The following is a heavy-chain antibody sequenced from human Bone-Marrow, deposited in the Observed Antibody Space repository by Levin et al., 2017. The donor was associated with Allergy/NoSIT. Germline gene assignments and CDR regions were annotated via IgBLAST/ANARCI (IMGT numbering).Heavy chain of an antibody. D-gene: IGHD3-9*01. Sequence: SETLSLTCTVSGGSISSDSYYWEWIRQSPGKGLDWIGSIHYSGSTDYNPSLKSRITIFADTSKKQSSLKLSSVTATDTAVYYCPRSFYDILTGYYFDYWRQGILVTVSS. CDR3: PRSFYDILTGYYFDY. V-gene: IGHV4-39*01. J-gene: IGHJ4*02. CDR2: IHYSGST. CDR1: GGSISSDSYY.